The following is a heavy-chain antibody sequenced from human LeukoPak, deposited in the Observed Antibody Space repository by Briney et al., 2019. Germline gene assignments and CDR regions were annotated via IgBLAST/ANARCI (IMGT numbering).Heavy chain of an antibody. J-gene: IGHJ6*03. CDR2: INPNSGGT. D-gene: IGHD2-15*01. CDR1: GYTFTGYY. V-gene: IGHV1-2*02. Sequence: GASVKVSCKASGYTFTGYYMHWVRQAPGQGLEWMGWINPNSGGTNYAQKFQGRVTMTRDTSISTAYMELSRLRSDDTAVYYCAREHCSGGSCYSIYYYYYMDVWCKGTTVTVSS. CDR3: AREHCSGGSCYSIYYYYYMDV.